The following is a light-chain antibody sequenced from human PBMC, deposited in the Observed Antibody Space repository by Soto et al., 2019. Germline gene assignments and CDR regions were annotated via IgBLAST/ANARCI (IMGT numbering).Light chain of an antibody. CDR2: GAS. Sequence: EIVLTQSPGTLSLSPGERATLSCRASQSVSSSYLAWYQQKPGQAPRLLIYGASSRATGIPDRFSGSGSGTDFPLTISRLEPEDFEVYYCQQYGSSPFTFGPGTKVDIK. CDR3: QQYGSSPFT. V-gene: IGKV3-20*01. CDR1: QSVSSSY. J-gene: IGKJ3*01.